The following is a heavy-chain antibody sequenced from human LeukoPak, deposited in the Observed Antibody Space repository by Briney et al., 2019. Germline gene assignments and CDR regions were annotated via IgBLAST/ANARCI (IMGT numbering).Heavy chain of an antibody. D-gene: IGHD2-21*02. Sequence: KTSETLSLTCTVSGGSISSYYWSWIRQPPGKGLEWIGYIYYSGSTNYNPSLKSRVTISVDTSKNQFSLKLSSVTAADTAVYYCAREGGGYCGGDCYSYYFDYWGQGTLVTVSS. V-gene: IGHV4-59*12. CDR3: AREGGGYCGGDCYSYYFDY. CDR2: IYYSGST. J-gene: IGHJ4*02. CDR1: GGSISSYY.